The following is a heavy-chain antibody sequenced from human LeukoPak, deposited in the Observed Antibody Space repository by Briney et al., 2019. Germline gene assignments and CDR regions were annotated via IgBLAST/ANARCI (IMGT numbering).Heavy chain of an antibody. J-gene: IGHJ4*02. CDR2: IFASGST. Sequence: SETLSLTCTASGGSISIYSWNWIRQPAGKGLEWIGRIFASGSTKYNPSLKSRVTISVDTSKNQFSLKLSSVTAADTAVYYCARLEVVTPPYYFDYWGQGTLVTVSS. CDR3: ARLEVVTPPYYFDY. D-gene: IGHD4-23*01. CDR1: GGSISIYS. V-gene: IGHV4-4*07.